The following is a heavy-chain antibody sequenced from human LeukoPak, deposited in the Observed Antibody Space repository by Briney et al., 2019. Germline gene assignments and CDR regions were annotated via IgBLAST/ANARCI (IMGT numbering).Heavy chain of an antibody. CDR2: INHSGST. Sequence: PSETLSLTCAVYGGSFSGYYWSWIRQPPGKGLEWIGEINHSGSTNYNPSLKSRVTISVDTSKNQFSLKLSSVTAADTAVYYCARGTPSGYSYGPRDFDYWDQGTLVTVSS. CDR3: ARGTPSGYSYGPRDFDY. V-gene: IGHV4-34*01. D-gene: IGHD5-18*01. J-gene: IGHJ4*02. CDR1: GGSFSGYY.